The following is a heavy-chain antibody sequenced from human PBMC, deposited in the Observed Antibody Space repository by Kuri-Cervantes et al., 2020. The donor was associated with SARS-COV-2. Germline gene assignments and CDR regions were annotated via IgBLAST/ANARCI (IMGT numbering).Heavy chain of an antibody. V-gene: IGHV3-74*01. J-gene: IGHJ4*02. CDR2: INSDGRSA. D-gene: IGHD6-6*01. CDR1: GFTFSGHW. Sequence: GGSLRLSCAASGFTFSGHWMHWVRQPPGKGLVWVSRINSDGRSATYADSVKGRFTISRDNAKNTLYLQMNSLRAEDTAVYYCTRGVTARHSDYWGQGTLVTVSS. CDR3: TRGVTARHSDY.